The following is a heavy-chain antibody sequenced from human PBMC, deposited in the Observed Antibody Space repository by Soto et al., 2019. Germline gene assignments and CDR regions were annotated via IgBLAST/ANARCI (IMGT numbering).Heavy chain of an antibody. J-gene: IGHJ6*02. CDR2: INPNSGGT. CDR1: GYTFTDYY. Sequence: QVQLVQSGAEVKKPGASLKVCCKASGYTFTDYYVHWVRQAPGQGLEWMGWINPNSGGTKTAQKFQGRVTVTSDTSISTSYMDLSRLRSDDTAVYYCARDVTRTQSCTNGVCYYYYYDMDVWGQGTMVTVSS. D-gene: IGHD2-8*01. V-gene: IGHV1-2*02. CDR3: ARDVTRTQSCTNGVCYYYYYDMDV.